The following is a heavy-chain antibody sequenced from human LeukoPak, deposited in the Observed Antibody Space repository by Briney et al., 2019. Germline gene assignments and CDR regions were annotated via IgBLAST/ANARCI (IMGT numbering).Heavy chain of an antibody. CDR2: ISAYNANT. CDR1: GYTFTSYG. CDR3: ARDLRFLEWLLGATSDYYYGMDV. J-gene: IGHJ6*02. D-gene: IGHD3-3*01. V-gene: IGHV1-18*01. Sequence: ASVKVSCKASGYTFTSYGISWVRQAPGQGLEWMGWISAYNANTNYAQKLQGRVTMTTDTSTSTAYMELRSLRSDDTAVYYCARDLRFLEWLLGATSDYYYGMDVWGQGTTVTVSS.